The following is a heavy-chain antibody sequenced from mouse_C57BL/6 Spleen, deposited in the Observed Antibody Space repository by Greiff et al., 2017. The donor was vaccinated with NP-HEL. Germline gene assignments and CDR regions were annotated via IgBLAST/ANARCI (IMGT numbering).Heavy chain of an antibody. D-gene: IGHD2-4*01. V-gene: IGHV5-17*01. CDR2: ISSGSSTI. CDR1: GFTFSDYG. J-gene: IGHJ3*01. Sequence: EVNVVESGGGLVKPGGSLKLSCAASGFTFSDYGMHWVRQAPEKGLEWVAYISSGSSTIYYADTVKGRFTISRDNAKNTLFLQMTSLRSEDTAMYYCARPGDYDEGFAYWGQGTLVTVSA. CDR3: ARPGDYDEGFAY.